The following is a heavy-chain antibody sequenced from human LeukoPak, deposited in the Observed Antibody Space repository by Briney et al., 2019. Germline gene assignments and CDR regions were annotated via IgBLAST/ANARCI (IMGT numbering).Heavy chain of an antibody. J-gene: IGHJ4*02. CDR2: ISSSGSTI. CDR1: GFTFSSYE. D-gene: IGHD2-21*01. CDR3: ARDPFPGEFDF. Sequence: GGSLRLSCAASGFTFSSYEMNWVRQAPGKGLEWVSYISSSGSTIYYADSVKGRFTISRDNSKNTLFLQMNSLTPEDTAMYYCARDPFPGEFDFWGQGTLVTVSS. V-gene: IGHV3-48*03.